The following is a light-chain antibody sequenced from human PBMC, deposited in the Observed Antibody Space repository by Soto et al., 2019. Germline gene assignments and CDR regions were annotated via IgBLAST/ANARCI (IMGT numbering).Light chain of an antibody. CDR2: AAS. CDR1: QSISRY. CDR3: QQSYRTPT. Sequence: IPMTQYPSSMSASVGDRVTITCRASQSISRYLNWYQQKPWKAPKLLLYAASSLQSGVPSRFSGSGSGTDFTLTISSLQPEDFATYYCQQSYRTPTFGGGTKVELK. J-gene: IGKJ4*01. V-gene: IGKV1-39*01.